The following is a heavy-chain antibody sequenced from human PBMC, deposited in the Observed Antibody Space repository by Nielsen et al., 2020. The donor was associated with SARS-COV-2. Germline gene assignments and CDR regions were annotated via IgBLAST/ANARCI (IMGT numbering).Heavy chain of an antibody. V-gene: IGHV4-4*07. CDR3: ARDLIVVVPAAMAFDP. D-gene: IGHD2-2*01. J-gene: IGHJ5*02. CDR2: IYTSGST. Sequence: GSLRLSCTVSGGSISSYYWSWIRQPAGKGLEWIGRIYTSGSTNYNPSLKSRVTISVDTSKNQFSLKLSSVTAADTAVYYCARDLIVVVPAAMAFDPWGQGTLVTVSS. CDR1: GGSISSYY.